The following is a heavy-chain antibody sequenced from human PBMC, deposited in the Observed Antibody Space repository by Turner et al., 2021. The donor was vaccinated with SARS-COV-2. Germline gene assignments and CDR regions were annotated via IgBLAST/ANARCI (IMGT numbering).Heavy chain of an antibody. J-gene: IGHJ4*02. D-gene: IGHD6-19*01. CDR3: ARSGGWYFGYFDY. CDR2: TYYSGST. V-gene: IGHV4-59*01. Sequence: QVQLQESGPGLVKPSETLSLTCTVSGDSLSRYFWSWIRQPPGKGLESIAYTYYSGSTNYNPSLKSRVTISVDTSKNQFSLKLTSVTAADTAVYYCARSGGWYFGYFDYWGQGTLVTVSS. CDR1: GDSLSRYF.